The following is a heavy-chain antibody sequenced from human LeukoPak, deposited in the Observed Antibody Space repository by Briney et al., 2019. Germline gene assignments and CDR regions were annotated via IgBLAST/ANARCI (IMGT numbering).Heavy chain of an antibody. Sequence: GGSLRLSCAASGFTVSSNYMSWVRQAPGKGLEWVSVIYSGGSTYYADSVKGRFTISRDNSRNTLYLQMNSLRAEGTAVYYCARTHCGGDCYIDYWGQGTLVTVSS. V-gene: IGHV3-53*01. D-gene: IGHD2-21*01. CDR3: ARTHCGGDCYIDY. CDR1: GFTVSSNY. CDR2: IYSGGST. J-gene: IGHJ4*02.